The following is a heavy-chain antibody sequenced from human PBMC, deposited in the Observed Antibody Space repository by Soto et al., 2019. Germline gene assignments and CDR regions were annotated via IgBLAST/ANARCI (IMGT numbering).Heavy chain of an antibody. J-gene: IGHJ6*02. CDR1: GGTFSSYA. D-gene: IGHD5-18*01. V-gene: IGHV1-69*13. Sequence: ASVKVSCKASGGTFSSYAISWVRQAPGQGLEWMGGIIPIFGTANYAQKFQGRVTITADESTSTAYMELSSLRSEDTAVYYCAMGDTAMVNSYYYGMDVWGQGTTVTVSS. CDR2: IIPIFGTA. CDR3: AMGDTAMVNSYYYGMDV.